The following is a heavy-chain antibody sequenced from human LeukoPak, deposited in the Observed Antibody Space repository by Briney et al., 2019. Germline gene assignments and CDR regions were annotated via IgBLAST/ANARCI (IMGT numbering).Heavy chain of an antibody. CDR3: ASSSPYSSGWYGVDY. V-gene: IGHV4-59*01. CDR2: LYYSGST. Sequence: PSETLSLTCTVSGGFISSYYWTWIRQPPGKGLEWIGSLYYSGSTNYNPSLKSRVTISVDTSKNQFSLKLSSVTAADTAVYYCASSSPYSSGWYGVDYWGQGHLVTVSS. J-gene: IGHJ4*02. CDR1: GGFISSYY. D-gene: IGHD6-19*01.